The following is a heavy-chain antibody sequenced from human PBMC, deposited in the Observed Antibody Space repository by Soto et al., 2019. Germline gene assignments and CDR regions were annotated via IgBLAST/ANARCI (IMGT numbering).Heavy chain of an antibody. CDR3: AGLKYYHTSDYLVN. CDR1: GGSISSTSYY. Sequence: ETLSLTCTVSGGSISSTSYYWGWIRQPPGKGLEWIGSIYYSGSTYYNASLKSRVTISVDTSKNQFSLKLSSVTAADTAVYYCAGLKYYHTSDYLVNWGQGTRVTVSS. D-gene: IGHD3-22*01. CDR2: IYYSGST. V-gene: IGHV4-39*01. J-gene: IGHJ4*02.